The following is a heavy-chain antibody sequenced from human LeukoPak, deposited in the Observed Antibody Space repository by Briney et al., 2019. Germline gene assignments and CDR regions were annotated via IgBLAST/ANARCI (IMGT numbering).Heavy chain of an antibody. Sequence: SQTLSLTCAISRDSVSSNSGAWNWIRQSPSRGLEWLGRTYYRSKWSNDYAVSVRSRITINADTSKNQFSLQLNSVTPEDTAVYYCARGGSGGCRLGPTCAFDPWGQGTLVTVSA. V-gene: IGHV6-1*01. J-gene: IGHJ5*02. CDR2: TYYRSKWSN. CDR3: ARGGSGGCRLGPTCAFDP. CDR1: RDSVSSNSGA. D-gene: IGHD1-26*01.